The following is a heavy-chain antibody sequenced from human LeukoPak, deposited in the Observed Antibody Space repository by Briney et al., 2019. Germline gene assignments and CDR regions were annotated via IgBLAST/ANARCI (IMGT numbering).Heavy chain of an antibody. J-gene: IGHJ6*03. Sequence: PSETLSLTCAVFGGSFSGYYWSWIRQPPGKGLEWIGEINHSGSTNYDPSLKSRVSISVDTSKNQSSLKLRSVTAADTAVYYCARAVQLERPPPLIGYYYMDVWGKGTMVTVSS. D-gene: IGHD1-1*01. CDR3: ARAVQLERPPPLIGYYYMDV. CDR1: GGSFSGYY. V-gene: IGHV4-34*01. CDR2: INHSGST.